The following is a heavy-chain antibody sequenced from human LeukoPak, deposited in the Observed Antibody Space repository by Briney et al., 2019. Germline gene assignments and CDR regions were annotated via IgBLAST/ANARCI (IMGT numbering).Heavy chain of an antibody. CDR1: GGTFSSYA. J-gene: IGHJ4*02. V-gene: IGHV1-69*06. Sequence: SVKVSCKASGGTFSSYAISWVRQAPGQGLEWMGGIIPIFGTANYAQKFQGRVTITADKSTSTAYMELSSLRSEDTAVYYCANPPTVTTFDYWGQGTLVTVSS. D-gene: IGHD4-11*01. CDR2: IIPIFGTA. CDR3: ANPPTVTTFDY.